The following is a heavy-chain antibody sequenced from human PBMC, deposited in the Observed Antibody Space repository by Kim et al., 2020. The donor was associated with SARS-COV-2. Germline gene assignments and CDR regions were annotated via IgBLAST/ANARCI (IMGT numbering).Heavy chain of an antibody. V-gene: IGHV5-51*01. Sequence: TRCSPSFQGQVTISADKSISTASLQWSSMKASDTAMYYCARQVMTHAFDIWGQGTMVTVSS. D-gene: IGHD2-21*01. CDR2: T. CDR3: ARQVMTHAFDI. J-gene: IGHJ3*02.